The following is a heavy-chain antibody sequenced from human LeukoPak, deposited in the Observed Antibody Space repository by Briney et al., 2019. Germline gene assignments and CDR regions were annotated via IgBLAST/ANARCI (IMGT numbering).Heavy chain of an antibody. Sequence: SETLSLTCAVFGYSISRGYYWGWIRQPPGKGLEWIGSIDHSGSTYYNPSLKSRVTVLVDTSKNQFSLKLNSVTAADTAVYYCARGPKVATLYDYWGQGTLVTVSS. CDR1: GYSISRGYY. V-gene: IGHV4-38-2*01. J-gene: IGHJ4*02. CDR2: IDHSGST. D-gene: IGHD5-12*01. CDR3: ARGPKVATLYDY.